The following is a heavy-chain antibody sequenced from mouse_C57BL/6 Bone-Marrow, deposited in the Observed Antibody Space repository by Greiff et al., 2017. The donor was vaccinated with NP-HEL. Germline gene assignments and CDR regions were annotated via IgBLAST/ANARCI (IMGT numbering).Heavy chain of an antibody. CDR1: GYSITSGYY. Sequence: EVQLQESGPGLVKPSQSLSLTCSVTGYSITSGYYWNWIRQFPGNKLEWMGYISYDGSNNYNPSLKNRISITRDTSKNQCFLKLNSVTTEDTATYYGARGPITTVAPAWFAYWGQGTLVTVSA. D-gene: IGHD1-1*01. CDR3: ARGPITTVAPAWFAY. CDR2: ISYDGSN. J-gene: IGHJ3*01. V-gene: IGHV3-6*01.